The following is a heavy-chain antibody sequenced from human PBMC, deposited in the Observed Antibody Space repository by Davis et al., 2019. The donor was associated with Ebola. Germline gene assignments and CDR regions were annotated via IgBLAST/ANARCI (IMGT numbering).Heavy chain of an antibody. V-gene: IGHV3-33*08. Sequence: PGGSLRLSCIASGFTFSSYAMHWVRQAPGKGLEWVASIWFDGSNEDYADSVKGRFTISRDNPKNTLYLEMNSLGVDDTAVYHCARHLGYGGDSVPFNFWGQGTMVTVSS. D-gene: IGHD4-23*01. CDR1: GFTFSSYA. J-gene: IGHJ3*01. CDR2: IWFDGSNE. CDR3: ARHLGYGGDSVPFNF.